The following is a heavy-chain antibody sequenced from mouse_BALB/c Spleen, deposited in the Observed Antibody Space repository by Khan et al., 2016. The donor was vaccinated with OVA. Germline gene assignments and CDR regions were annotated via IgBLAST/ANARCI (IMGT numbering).Heavy chain of an antibody. CDR1: GFTLSSFG. CDR3: ARRRIYDGYCGGAMDY. CDR2: ISSASSTI. J-gene: IGHJ4*01. D-gene: IGHD2-3*01. V-gene: IGHV5-17*02. Sequence: EVELVESGGGLVQPGGSRKLSCAASGFTLSSFGMHWVRQAPEKGLEWVAYISSASSTIYYADTVKGRFTISRDTPTNTLFLQMTSLRSEDTAMYYCARRRIYDGYCGGAMDYWGQGTSVTVSS.